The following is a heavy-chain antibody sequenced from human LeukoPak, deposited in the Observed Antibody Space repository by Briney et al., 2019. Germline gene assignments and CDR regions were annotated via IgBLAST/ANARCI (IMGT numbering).Heavy chain of an antibody. CDR2: ISYEGSKK. V-gene: IGHV3-30-3*01. CDR3: ARAPYTSGWYFAFDY. D-gene: IGHD6-19*01. CDR1: GFTFSTYT. J-gene: IGHJ4*02. Sequence: GGSLRLSCAASGFTFSTYTMHWVRQAPGKGLEWVELISYEGSKKNYADSVEGRFTISRDNYQNTLYLEMNSLRGEDTAVYYCARAPYTSGWYFAFDYWGQGTLVTVSS.